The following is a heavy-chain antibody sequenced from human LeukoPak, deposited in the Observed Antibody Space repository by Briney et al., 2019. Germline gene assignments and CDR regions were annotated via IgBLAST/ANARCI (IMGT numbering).Heavy chain of an antibody. CDR3: ARGPSDAFDI. CDR1: GFTFDDYG. Sequence: GGSLRLSCAASGFTFDDYGMSWVRQAPGKGLECVSGINWNGDSTGYADSVKGRFTISRDNAKNSLYLQMNSLRVEDTALYYCARGPSDAFDIWGQGTMVTVSS. J-gene: IGHJ3*02. CDR2: INWNGDST. V-gene: IGHV3-20*04.